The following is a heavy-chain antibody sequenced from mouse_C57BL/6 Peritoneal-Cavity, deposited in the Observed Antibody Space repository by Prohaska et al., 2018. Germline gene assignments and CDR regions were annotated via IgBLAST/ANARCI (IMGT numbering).Heavy chain of an antibody. Sequence: KLSCKATGYTFTGYWIEWEKQRPGHGLEWIGEMLPGSGSTNYNEKFKGKATFTADTYTNTAYMQLSSLTTEDSAIYYCARGTTVPDFDYWGQGTTLTVSS. CDR3: ARGTTVPDFDY. CDR1: GYTFTGYW. J-gene: IGHJ2*01. CDR2: MLPGSGST. V-gene: IGHV1-9*01. D-gene: IGHD1-1*01.